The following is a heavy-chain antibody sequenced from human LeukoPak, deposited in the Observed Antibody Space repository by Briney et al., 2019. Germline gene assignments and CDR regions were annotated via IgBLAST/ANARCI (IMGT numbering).Heavy chain of an antibody. D-gene: IGHD5-12*01. J-gene: IGHJ6*02. CDR2: MNPNSGNT. CDR1: GYTFTSYD. Sequence: GSSVKVSCKASGYTFTSYDINWVRQATGQPLEWMGWMNPNSGNTGYAQKFQGRVTMTRNTSISTAYMELSSLRSEDTAVYYCARRGPPTQWLRFNYYYYGMDVWGQGTTVTVSS. V-gene: IGHV1-8*01. CDR3: ARRGPPTQWLRFNYYYYGMDV.